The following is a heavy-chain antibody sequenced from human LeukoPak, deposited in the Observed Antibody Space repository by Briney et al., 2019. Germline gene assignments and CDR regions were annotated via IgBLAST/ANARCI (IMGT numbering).Heavy chain of an antibody. CDR2: INPNSGGT. CDR3: ARRPYYCSSTSCYTWSYYDFWSGYRNRDAFDI. Sequence: ASVKVSCKASGYPFTGYYMQWVRQAPGQGLEWMEWINPNSGGTNYAQKFQGRVTMTRDTSISTAHMELSRLRSDDTAVYLCARRPYYCSSTSCYTWSYYDFWSGYRNRDAFDIWGQGTMVTVSS. V-gene: IGHV1-2*02. D-gene: IGHD2-2*02. J-gene: IGHJ3*02. CDR1: GYPFTGYY.